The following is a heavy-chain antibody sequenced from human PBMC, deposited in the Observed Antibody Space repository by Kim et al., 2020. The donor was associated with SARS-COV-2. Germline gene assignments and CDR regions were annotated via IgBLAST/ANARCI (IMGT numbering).Heavy chain of an antibody. V-gene: IGHV3-7*01. CDR2: IKEDGRQE. J-gene: IGHJ4*02. Sequence: GGSLRLSCAASGFTFSSYWMSWVRQAPGKGLEWVANIKEDGRQEYYVDSVRGRFTISRDNAKNSLYLQMNSLRADDTAVYYCLKDYRGDWGQGTLATVSS. D-gene: IGHD3-10*01. CDR1: GFTFSSYW. CDR3: LKDYRGD.